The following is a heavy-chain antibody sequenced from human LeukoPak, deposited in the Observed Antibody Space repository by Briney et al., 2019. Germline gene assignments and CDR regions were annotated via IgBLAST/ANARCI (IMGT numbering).Heavy chain of an antibody. D-gene: IGHD4-23*01. J-gene: IGHJ4*02. CDR2: ISYDGSTK. V-gene: IGHV3-30*03. Sequence: PGRSLKLSCAAPGFTFSSFGMNWVRQAPGKGLKWVAVISYDGSTKYYADSVKGRFTISRDNSKNTLYLQMSSLTVHDTAVYYCATSLRPGGGNSFLLDYWGQGILVTGSS. CDR1: GFTFSSFG. CDR3: ATSLRPGGGNSFLLDY.